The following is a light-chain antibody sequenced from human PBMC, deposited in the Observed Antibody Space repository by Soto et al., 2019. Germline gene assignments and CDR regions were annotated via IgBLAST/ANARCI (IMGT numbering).Light chain of an antibody. CDR3: PPYGGVWT. CDR2: KES. Sequence: DIQMTQSPSTLSGSVGYRVTITCRSSQTISSWLAWYQQKPGKAPKLLIYKESTLKSGVQSRFRGSGSATEFILTISSLQPDDFATYHCPPYGGVWTLGTGKKVDLK. V-gene: IGKV1-5*03. J-gene: IGKJ1*01. CDR1: QTISSW.